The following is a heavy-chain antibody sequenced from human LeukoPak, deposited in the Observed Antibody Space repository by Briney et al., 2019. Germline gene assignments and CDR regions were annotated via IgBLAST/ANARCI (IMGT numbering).Heavy chain of an antibody. Sequence: GASLKISCKGSGSRFTSYWIGWVRQMPGKGLEWMGIIYPGDSDTRYSPSFQGQVTISADKSISTAYLQWSSLKASDTAMYYCARRKGCSSTSCYGMDVWGQGTTVTVSS. V-gene: IGHV5-51*01. CDR2: IYPGDSDT. D-gene: IGHD2-2*01. J-gene: IGHJ6*02. CDR1: GSRFTSYW. CDR3: ARRKGCSSTSCYGMDV.